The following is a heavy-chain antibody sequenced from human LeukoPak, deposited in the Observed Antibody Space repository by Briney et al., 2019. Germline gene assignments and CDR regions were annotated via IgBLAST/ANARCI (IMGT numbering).Heavy chain of an antibody. V-gene: IGHV1-2*02. CDR2: MNTKSGGT. Sequence: ASVKVSCKASGYTFAGYSIHWVRQAPGQGLEWVGWMNTKSGGTNYAQKFQGRVSMTRDTSISTGYMELSRLKYDDTAVYYCARGPISLWDYGMDVWGQGTTVIVSS. D-gene: IGHD3-16*01. CDR3: ARGPISLWDYGMDV. J-gene: IGHJ6*02. CDR1: GYTFAGYS.